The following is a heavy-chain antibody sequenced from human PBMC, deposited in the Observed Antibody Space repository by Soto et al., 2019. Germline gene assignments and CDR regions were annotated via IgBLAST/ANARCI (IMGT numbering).Heavy chain of an antibody. Sequence: SETLSLTCTVSGGSISSYYWSWIRQPPGKGLEWIGYIYYSGSTNYNPSLKSRVTISVDTSKNQFSLKLSSVTAADTAVYYCARFYSSSWYFDYCGQGTLVPVSS. J-gene: IGHJ4*02. CDR1: GGSISSYY. CDR2: IYYSGST. D-gene: IGHD6-13*01. CDR3: ARFYSSSWYFDY. V-gene: IGHV4-59*01.